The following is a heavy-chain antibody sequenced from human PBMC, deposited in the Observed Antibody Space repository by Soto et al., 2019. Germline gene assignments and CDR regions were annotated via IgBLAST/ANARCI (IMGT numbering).Heavy chain of an antibody. Sequence: QVQLVQSGAEVKKPGSSVKVSCKASGGTFSSYTISWVRQAPGQGLEWMGRIIPILGIANYAQKFQGRVTITADKSTSTAYMELSSLRSEDTAVYYCATEGDYGSGSYWYYYYYYMDVWGKGTTVTVSS. D-gene: IGHD3-10*01. V-gene: IGHV1-69*02. CDR3: ATEGDYGSGSYWYYYYYYMDV. CDR1: GGTFSSYT. CDR2: IIPILGIA. J-gene: IGHJ6*03.